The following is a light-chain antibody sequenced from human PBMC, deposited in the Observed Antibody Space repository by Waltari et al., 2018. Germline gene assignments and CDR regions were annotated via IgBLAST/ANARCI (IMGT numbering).Light chain of an antibody. CDR2: GAS. CDR1: QSVSRA. Sequence: EIVLTQSPGTLSLSPGERATLSCRASQSVSRALAWYQQRPGQAPRLLIYGASSRATGIPDRFSGSGSGTDFSLTISSLEPEDFAVYYCQQYDISPLTFGGGTKVEIK. CDR3: QQYDISPLT. J-gene: IGKJ4*01. V-gene: IGKV3-20*01.